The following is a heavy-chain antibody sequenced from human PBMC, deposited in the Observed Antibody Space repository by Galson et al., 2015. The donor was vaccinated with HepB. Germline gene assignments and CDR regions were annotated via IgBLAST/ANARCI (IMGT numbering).Heavy chain of an antibody. V-gene: IGHV3-33*01. CDR2: IWYDGTNK. Sequence: SLRLSCAASGFTFRNYAMHWVRQAPGKGLEWVAVIWYDGTNKDYADSVKGRFTISRDNSKNTLYLQMNTLSVEDTGVYYCARDRGSSGFNYVGYFDYWGQGTLVTVSS. CDR3: ARDRGSSGFNYVGYFDY. D-gene: IGHD3-22*01. CDR1: GFTFRNYA. J-gene: IGHJ4*02.